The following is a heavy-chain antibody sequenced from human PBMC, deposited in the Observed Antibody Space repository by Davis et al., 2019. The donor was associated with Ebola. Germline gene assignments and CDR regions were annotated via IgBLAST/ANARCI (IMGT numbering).Heavy chain of an antibody. J-gene: IGHJ4*02. V-gene: IGHV3-73*01. D-gene: IGHD6-6*01. Sequence: GESLKISCAASGFTFSGSAMHWVRQASGKGLEWVGRIRSKANSYATAYAASVKGRFTISRDDSKNTAYLQMNSLKTEDTAVYYCTHTDSIAAQDYLGQGTLVTVSS. CDR3: THTDSIAAQDY. CDR2: IRSKANSYAT. CDR1: GFTFSGSA.